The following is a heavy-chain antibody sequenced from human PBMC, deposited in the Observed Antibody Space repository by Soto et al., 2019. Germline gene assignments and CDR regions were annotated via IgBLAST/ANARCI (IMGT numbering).Heavy chain of an antibody. CDR1: GFTFSSYD. J-gene: IGHJ6*02. CDR3: GRGGGYGDYRTYYGMDV. CDR2: IGTAGDT. D-gene: IGHD4-17*01. Sequence: EVQLVESGGGLVQPGGSLRLSCAASGFTFSSYDMHWVRQATGKGLEWVSAIGTAGDTYYPGSVKGRFTISRENAKNSLYLQTNSRRAGDTAVYYCGRGGGYGDYRTYYGMDVWGQGTTVTVSS. V-gene: IGHV3-13*01.